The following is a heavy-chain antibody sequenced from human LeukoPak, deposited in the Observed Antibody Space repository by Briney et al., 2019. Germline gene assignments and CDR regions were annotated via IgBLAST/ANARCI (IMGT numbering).Heavy chain of an antibody. CDR3: ARVRTPVTRDAFDI. V-gene: IGHV3-21*01. J-gene: IGHJ3*02. CDR1: GFAFSSYA. CDR2: ISSSSSYI. Sequence: GRSLRLSCAASGFAFSSYAMNWVRQAPGKGLEWVSSISSSSSYIYYADSVKGRFTISRDNAKNSLYLQMNSLRAEDTAVYYCARVRTPVTRDAFDIWGQGTMVTVSS. D-gene: IGHD4-17*01.